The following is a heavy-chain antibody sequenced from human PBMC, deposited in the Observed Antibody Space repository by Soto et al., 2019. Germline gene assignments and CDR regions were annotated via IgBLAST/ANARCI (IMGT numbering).Heavy chain of an antibody. J-gene: IGHJ6*02. V-gene: IGHV3-23*01. CDR3: AKAATDSSSWYELYYYGMDV. Sequence: GGSLRLSCAASGFTFSSYAMSWVRQAPGKGLEWVSAISGSGGSTYYADSVKGRFTISRDNSKNTLYLQMNSLRAEDTAVYYCAKAATDSSSWYELYYYGMDVWGQGTTVTVSS. CDR2: ISGSGGST. D-gene: IGHD6-13*01. CDR1: GFTFSSYA.